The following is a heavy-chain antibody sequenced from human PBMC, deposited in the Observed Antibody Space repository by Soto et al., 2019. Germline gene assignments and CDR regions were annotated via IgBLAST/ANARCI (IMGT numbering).Heavy chain of an antibody. CDR1: GYTFTSYS. D-gene: IGHD2-21*02. CDR2: INAGNGNT. V-gene: IGHV1-3*01. J-gene: IGHJ3*02. CDR3: ARDWQIVVVTAILGHDAFDI. Sequence: QVQLVQSGAEVKKPGASVKVSCKASGYTFTSYSMHWVRQAPGQRLEWMGWINAGNGNTKYSQKFQGRVTITRDTSASRAYMELSSLRSEDTAVYYCARDWQIVVVTAILGHDAFDIWGQGTMVTVSS.